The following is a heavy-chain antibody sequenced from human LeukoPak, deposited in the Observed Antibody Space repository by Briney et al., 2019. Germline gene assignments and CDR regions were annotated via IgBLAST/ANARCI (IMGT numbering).Heavy chain of an antibody. J-gene: IGHJ4*02. CDR1: GFTFSPYW. CDR3: VSFYETY. Sequence: PGGSLRLSCAASGFTFSPYWMHWVRQPPGKGLVWVSHINSDGSWTSYADSVKGRFTISKDNAKNTVYLQMNNLRAEDTAVYYCVSFYETYWGRGTLVTVSS. CDR2: INSDGSWT. V-gene: IGHV3-74*01. D-gene: IGHD2-2*01.